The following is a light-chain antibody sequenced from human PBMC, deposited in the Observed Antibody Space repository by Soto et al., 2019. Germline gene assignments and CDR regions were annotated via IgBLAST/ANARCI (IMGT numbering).Light chain of an antibody. CDR1: SRDIGDYNY. Sequence: QPVLTQPASVSGSPGQSITISCTGTSRDIGDYNYVSWYQQHPGKAPKLMIYDVSNRPSGVSIRFSGSKSGNTASLTISGLQAEDEADYYCSSSTSSSTLVLFGGGTKVTVL. V-gene: IGLV2-14*03. CDR2: DVS. CDR3: SSSTSSSTLVL. J-gene: IGLJ2*01.